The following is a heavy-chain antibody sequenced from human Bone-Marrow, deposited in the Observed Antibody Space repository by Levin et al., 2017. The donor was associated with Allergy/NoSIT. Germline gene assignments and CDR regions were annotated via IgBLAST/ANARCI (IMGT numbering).Heavy chain of an antibody. Sequence: GESLKISCRASGYQFADHWIGWVRQLPGKGLEWMGNIYPGDSETRSSPSFQGQVTISVDKSINTAYLQWASLSASDTAMYFCARQSDELPPYDGEWVEEHYFDYWGQGTLVTVSS. J-gene: IGHJ4*02. D-gene: IGHD3-10*01. CDR2: IYPGDSET. CDR3: ARQSDELPPYDGEWVEEHYFDY. V-gene: IGHV5-51*01. CDR1: GYQFADHW.